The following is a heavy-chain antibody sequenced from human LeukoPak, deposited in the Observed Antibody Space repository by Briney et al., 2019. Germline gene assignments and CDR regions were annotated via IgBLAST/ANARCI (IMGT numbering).Heavy chain of an antibody. CDR2: IYLYGTT. V-gene: IGHV4-4*02. Sequence: PSETLSLTCSVSIGSISSSKWWSWVRQSPVKGLEWIGEIYLYGTTNYNPSFTSRVTMSVDRSRNQFSLKLSSVTAADTAAYYCARDYPIVVPAAGWFDPWGQGTLVTVSS. J-gene: IGHJ5*02. CDR3: ARDYPIVVPAAGWFDP. D-gene: IGHD2-2*01. CDR1: IGSISSSKW.